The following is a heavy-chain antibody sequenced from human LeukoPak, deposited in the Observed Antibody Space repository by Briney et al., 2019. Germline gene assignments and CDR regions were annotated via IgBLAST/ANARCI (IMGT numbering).Heavy chain of an antibody. Sequence: PSETLSLTCTVSGYSINSGYYRVWIRQPPGNGLEWIGSIYRSGSTNYNPSLKGRVTISVDTSKNQFSLKVNSVTAADTAVYYCARGDCSGSICYSPMDVWGTGATVTVSS. CDR3: ARGDCSGSICYSPMDV. CDR1: GYSINSGYY. CDR2: IYRSGST. J-gene: IGHJ6*03. V-gene: IGHV4-38-2*02. D-gene: IGHD2-21*01.